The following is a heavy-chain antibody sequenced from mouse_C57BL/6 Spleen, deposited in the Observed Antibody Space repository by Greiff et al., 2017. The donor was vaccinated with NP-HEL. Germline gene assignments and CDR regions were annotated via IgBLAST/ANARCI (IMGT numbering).Heavy chain of an antibody. Sequence: EVMLVESGAELVRPGASVKLSCTASGFNIKDDYMHWVKQRPEQGLEWIGWIDPENGDTEYASKFQGKATITADTSSNTAYLQLSSLTSEDTAVYYCTTFYYDYDGDAYWGQGTLVTVSA. D-gene: IGHD2-4*01. CDR1: GFNIKDDY. V-gene: IGHV14-4*01. CDR2: IDPENGDT. CDR3: TTFYYDYDGDAY. J-gene: IGHJ3*01.